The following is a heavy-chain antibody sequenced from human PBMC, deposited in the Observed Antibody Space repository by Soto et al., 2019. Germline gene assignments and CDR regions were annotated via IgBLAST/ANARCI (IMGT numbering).Heavy chain of an antibody. CDR3: AKVRLTDYLRYAPHL. J-gene: IGHJ3*01. Sequence: GGSLRLSCAASGFTFNNYAMNWDRQAPGRGLEWVSIISPNGDSTYYADSVKGRFTISRDNSQNTVFLQMNSLRAEDTAIYFCAKVRLTDYLRYAPHLWGQGTLVTVSS. CDR1: GFTFNNYA. D-gene: IGHD2-8*01. CDR2: ISPNGDST. V-gene: IGHV3-23*01.